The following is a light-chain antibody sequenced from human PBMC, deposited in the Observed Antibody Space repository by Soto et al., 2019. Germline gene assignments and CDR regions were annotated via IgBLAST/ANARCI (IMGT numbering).Light chain of an antibody. CDR3: MQARQFHPYT. CDR1: ESLLHSDGNTY. V-gene: IGKV2-24*01. Sequence: DIVMTQTPLSSPVTLGQPASISCRSSESLLHSDGNTYLNWLQQRPGQPPRLLIYRVSNRFSGVPDRCSGSGAGTDFTLKISRVEAEDVGAYYSMQARQFHPYTFGQGKKLEIK. CDR2: RVS. J-gene: IGKJ2*01.